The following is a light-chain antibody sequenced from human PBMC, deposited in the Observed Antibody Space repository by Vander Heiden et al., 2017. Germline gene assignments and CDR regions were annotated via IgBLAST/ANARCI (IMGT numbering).Light chain of an antibody. CDR3: QQRSNWPLT. CDR1: QSVSSY. Sequence: ELVFPLSPATLSLSPGERATLSCRASQSVSSYLAWYQQKPGQAPRLLIYDASNRATGIPARFSGSGSGTDFTLTIISLEPEDFAVYYCQQRSNWPLTFGGGTKVEIK. CDR2: DAS. J-gene: IGKJ4*01. V-gene: IGKV3-11*01.